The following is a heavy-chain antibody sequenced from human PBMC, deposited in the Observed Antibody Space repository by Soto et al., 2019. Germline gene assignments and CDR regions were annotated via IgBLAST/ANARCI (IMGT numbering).Heavy chain of an antibody. CDR3: ARRTVGWYFDL. D-gene: IGHD4-17*01. V-gene: IGHV3-23*01. CDR2: ISGSGGST. Sequence: EVQLLESGGGLVQPGGSLRLSCAASGFTFSIYAMNWVRQAPGKGLEWVAVISGSGGSTYYADSVKGRFTISRDNSKNTMYLQMNSLRAEDTAVYYCARRTVGWYFDLWCRGTLVTVSS. CDR1: GFTFSIYA. J-gene: IGHJ2*01.